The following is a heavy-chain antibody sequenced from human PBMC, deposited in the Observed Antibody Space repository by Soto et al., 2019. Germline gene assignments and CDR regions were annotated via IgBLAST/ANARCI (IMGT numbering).Heavy chain of an antibody. D-gene: IGHD6-13*01. CDR2: IYYPGLT. CDR1: GDSISSGGLS. Sequence: QLQLQESGSGLLKPSQTLSLNCSVSGDSISSGGLSWNWLRQSPGRGLEWIRHIYYPGLTYYNPSLKSRVSMSLDTSENQVSLSLSSVTAADSAVYYCARGKRSKTASAGTGWFDPWGPGTLVTVSS. CDR3: ARGKRSKTASAGTGWFDP. J-gene: IGHJ5*02. V-gene: IGHV4-30-2*06.